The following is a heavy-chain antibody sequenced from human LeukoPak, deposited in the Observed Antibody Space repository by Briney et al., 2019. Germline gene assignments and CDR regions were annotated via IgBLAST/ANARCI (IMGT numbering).Heavy chain of an antibody. J-gene: IGHJ4*02. CDR3: AKEGRIVVVPAATQY. CDR2: ISGSGGST. D-gene: IGHD2-2*01. V-gene: IGHV3-23*01. Sequence: GGSLRLSCAASGFTFSSYGMHWVRQAPGKGLEWVSAISGSGGSTYYADSVKGRFTISRDNSKNTLYLQMNSLRAEDTAVYYCAKEGRIVVVPAATQYWGQGTLVTVSS. CDR1: GFTFSSYG.